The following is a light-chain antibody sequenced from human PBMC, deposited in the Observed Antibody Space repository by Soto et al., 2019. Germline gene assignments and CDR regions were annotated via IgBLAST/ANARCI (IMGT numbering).Light chain of an antibody. CDR3: QQYGSAPYT. J-gene: IGKJ2*01. CDR1: QSVSSSY. V-gene: IGKV3-20*01. CDR2: GAS. Sequence: EIVLTQSPGTLSLSPGERATLSCRASQSVSSSYLAWYQQKPGQAPRLLIYGASSRATGIPDRFSGSGSGTDFSLTISRLEPDDFAVYYCQQYGSAPYTFGQATKLEIK.